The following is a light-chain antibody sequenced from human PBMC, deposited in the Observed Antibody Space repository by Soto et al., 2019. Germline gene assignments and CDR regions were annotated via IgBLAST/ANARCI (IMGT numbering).Light chain of an antibody. CDR2: AAT. J-gene: IGKJ1*01. CDR3: QQGYNTFWT. Sequence: DIQMTQSPSSLSAFVGDSGTVTCRASQPIGTSLHWYQQKAGKAPKVLISAATKLQSGVPSRFTGGGSGTDFTLTISNLQPEDSATYYCQQGYNTFWTFGRGTKVDIK. CDR1: QPIGTS. V-gene: IGKV1-39*01.